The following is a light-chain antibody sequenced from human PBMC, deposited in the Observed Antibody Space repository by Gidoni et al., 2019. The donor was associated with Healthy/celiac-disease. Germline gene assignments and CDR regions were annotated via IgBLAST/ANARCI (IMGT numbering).Light chain of an antibody. V-gene: IGKV1-39*01. CDR3: QQSYSTPPIT. CDR1: QSLSSY. CDR2: AAS. Sequence: DIQMTQSPSSLSASVGDRVTITCRASQSLSSYLNWDQQKPGKAPKLLIYAASSLQSGVPSRFSGRGSGTDFTLTISRLQPEEFATYYCQQSYSTPPITFGGGTKVEIK. J-gene: IGKJ4*01.